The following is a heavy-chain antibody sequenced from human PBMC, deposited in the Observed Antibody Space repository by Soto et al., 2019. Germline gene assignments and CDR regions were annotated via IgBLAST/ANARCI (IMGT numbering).Heavy chain of an antibody. J-gene: IGHJ4*02. CDR1: GFTFTSSA. V-gene: IGHV1-58*01. CDR3: AAFRPNYYDSSGYYNPPDY. D-gene: IGHD3-22*01. Sequence: AASVKVSCKASGFTFTSSAVRWVRQARGQRLEWIGWIVVGSGNTNYAQKFQERVTITRDMSTSTAYMELSSLRSEDTAVYYCAAFRPNYYDSSGYYNPPDYWGQGTLVTVSS. CDR2: IVVGSGNT.